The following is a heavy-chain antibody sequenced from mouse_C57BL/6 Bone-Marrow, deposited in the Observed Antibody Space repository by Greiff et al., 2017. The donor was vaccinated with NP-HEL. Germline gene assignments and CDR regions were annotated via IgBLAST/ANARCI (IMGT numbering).Heavy chain of an antibody. V-gene: IGHV1-75*01. Sequence: VKLVESGPELVKPGASVKISCKASGYTFTDYYINWVKQRPGQGLEWIGWIFPGSGSTYYNEKFKGKATLTVDKSSSTAYMLLSSLTSEGSAVYFCARGYYYGSSYDYWGQGTTLTVSS. CDR1: GYTFTDYY. CDR3: ARGYYYGSSYDY. D-gene: IGHD1-1*01. CDR2: IFPGSGST. J-gene: IGHJ2*01.